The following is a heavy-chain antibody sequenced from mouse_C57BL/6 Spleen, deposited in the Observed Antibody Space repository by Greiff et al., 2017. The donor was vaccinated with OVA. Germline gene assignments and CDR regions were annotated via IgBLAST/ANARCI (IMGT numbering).Heavy chain of an antibody. V-gene: IGHV1-55*01. CDR2: IYPGSGST. CDR3: ARGDDYDSAWFAY. Sequence: VQLQQPGAELVKPGASVKMSCKASGYTFTSYWITWVKQRPGQGLEWIGDIYPGSGSTNYNEKFKSKATLTVDTSSSTAYMQLSSLTSEDSAVYYCARGDDYDSAWFAYWGQGTLVTVSA. D-gene: IGHD2-4*01. J-gene: IGHJ3*01. CDR1: GYTFTSYW.